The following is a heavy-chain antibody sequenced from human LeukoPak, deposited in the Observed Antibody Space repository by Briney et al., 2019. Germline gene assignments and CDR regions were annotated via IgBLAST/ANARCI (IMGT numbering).Heavy chain of an antibody. D-gene: IGHD2-2*01. CDR1: GFTFSTYW. CDR2: INQGGSAT. Sequence: GGSLRLSCAASGFTFSTYWMSWVRQAPGKGLEWVANINQGGSATYYMDSVKGRFTITRDNAKNSLYLQMNSLRAEDTAVYYCATPGRCSSTSCYHPFDYWGQGTLVTVSS. J-gene: IGHJ4*02. V-gene: IGHV3-7*01. CDR3: ATPGRCSSTSCYHPFDY.